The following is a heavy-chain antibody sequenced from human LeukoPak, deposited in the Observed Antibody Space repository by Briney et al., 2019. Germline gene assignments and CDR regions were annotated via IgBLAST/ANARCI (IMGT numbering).Heavy chain of an antibody. D-gene: IGHD5-18*01. CDR3: ARPDGYSYGSFDY. V-gene: IGHV3-74*01. CDR2: IDTDGSST. CDR1: GFTFSSYW. J-gene: IGHJ4*02. Sequence: GGSLRLSCAASGFTFSSYWMHWVRQAPGKGLVWVSRIDTDGSSTNYADSVKGRLTISRDNAKNTLYLQMNSLGAEDTAVYYCARPDGYSYGSFDYWGRGTQVTVSS.